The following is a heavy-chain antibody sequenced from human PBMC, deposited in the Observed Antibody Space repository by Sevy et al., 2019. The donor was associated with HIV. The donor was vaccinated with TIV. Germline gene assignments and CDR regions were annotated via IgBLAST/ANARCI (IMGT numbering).Heavy chain of an antibody. CDR3: ATTKDYYDNSGDPFDY. V-gene: IGHV1-24*01. Sequence: ASVKVSGKVSGYTLTKLSMHWVRQAPGKGLEWMGSFDPEDGETIHAQRFQGRLSMTEDTSTETAYMEMSSLNSEVTDVYYCATTKDYYDNSGDPFDYWGQGSLVTVSS. J-gene: IGHJ4*02. CDR2: FDPEDGET. CDR1: GYTLTKLS. D-gene: IGHD3-22*01.